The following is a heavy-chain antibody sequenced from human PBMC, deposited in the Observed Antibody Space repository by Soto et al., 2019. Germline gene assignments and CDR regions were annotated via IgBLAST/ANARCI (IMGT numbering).Heavy chain of an antibody. V-gene: IGHV4-39*01. D-gene: IGHD5-18*01. CDR1: GDSITSNSYF. CDR3: ARHRYSYGVYYFDY. CDR2: IYYSGTT. Sequence: SETLSLTCTVSGDSITSNSYFWAWIRQPPGKGLEWIGSIYYSGTTYYNPSLKSRVTISVDTSKNQFSLKLTSVTAADTALYYCARHRYSYGVYYFDYWGQGTLVTVSS. J-gene: IGHJ4*02.